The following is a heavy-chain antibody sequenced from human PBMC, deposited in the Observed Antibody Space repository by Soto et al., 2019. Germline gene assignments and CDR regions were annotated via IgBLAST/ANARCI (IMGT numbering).Heavy chain of an antibody. J-gene: IGHJ4*02. CDR2: ISHSGST. CDR3: ARVVDEERGYSYGFYY. V-gene: IGHV4-38-2*01. Sequence: SETLSLTCAVSGYSISSGYYWGWIRQPPGRGLEWIGSISHSGSTYYNPSLKSRVTISVDRSQNQFSLKLSSVTAADTAVYYCARVVDEERGYSYGFYYWGQGTLVTVSS. D-gene: IGHD5-18*01. CDR1: GYSISSGYY.